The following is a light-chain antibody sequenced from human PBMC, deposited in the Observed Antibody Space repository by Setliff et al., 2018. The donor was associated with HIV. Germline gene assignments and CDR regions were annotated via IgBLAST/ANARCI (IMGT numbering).Light chain of an antibody. CDR1: QSVSSN. CDR3: QQYNNWRT. V-gene: IGKV3-15*01. Sequence: EIVMTQSPATLSVSPGERATLSCRASQSVSSNLAWYQQKPGQAPRLLIYGASTRATGTPATFSGSGSGTEFTLTISSMQSEDFAVYYCQQYNNWRTFGQGTKV. CDR2: GAS. J-gene: IGKJ1*01.